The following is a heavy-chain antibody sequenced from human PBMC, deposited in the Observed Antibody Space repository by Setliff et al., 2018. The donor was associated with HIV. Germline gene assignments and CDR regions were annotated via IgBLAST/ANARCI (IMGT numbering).Heavy chain of an antibody. CDR3: ARDYVWGRRAFDI. CDR2: IKPDGSEK. J-gene: IGHJ3*02. Sequence: GESLKISCAASGFTFSNYWMSWVRQTPGKGLEWVANIKPDGSEKYYVDSVKGRFTISRDNAENSLYLQMNSLGAEDTAVYYCARDYVWGRRAFDIWGPGTMVTVSS. V-gene: IGHV3-7*01. D-gene: IGHD3-16*01. CDR1: GFTFSNYW.